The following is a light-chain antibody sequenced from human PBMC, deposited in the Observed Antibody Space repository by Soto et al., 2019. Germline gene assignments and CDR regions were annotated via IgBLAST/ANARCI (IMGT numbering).Light chain of an antibody. CDR1: QSLVHSDGNTY. V-gene: IGKV2-30*02. CDR2: KVS. Sequence: DVVMTQSPLSLPVTLGQPASISCRSSQSLVHSDGNTYVNWFQQRPGQSPRRLIYKVSNRDSGVPDRFSCSGSGNDFTLKISRVEAEDVGIFYLMQGKHGPWTFGQGTKVEIK. J-gene: IGKJ1*01. CDR3: MQGKHGPWT.